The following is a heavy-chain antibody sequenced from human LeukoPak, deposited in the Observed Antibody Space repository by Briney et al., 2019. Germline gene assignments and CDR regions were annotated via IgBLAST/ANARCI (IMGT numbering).Heavy chain of an antibody. V-gene: IGHV3-23*01. J-gene: IGHJ4*02. CDR2: ISGSGGST. CDR1: GFTFSSYA. D-gene: IGHD3-22*01. Sequence: GGSLRLSCAASGFTFSSYAMSWVRQAPGKGLEWVSAISGSGGSTYYADSVKGRFTISRDNSKNTLYLQMNSLRAEDTAVYYCARGLTFYYDSSGFYGPDYWGQGTLVTVSS. CDR3: ARGLTFYYDSSGFYGPDY.